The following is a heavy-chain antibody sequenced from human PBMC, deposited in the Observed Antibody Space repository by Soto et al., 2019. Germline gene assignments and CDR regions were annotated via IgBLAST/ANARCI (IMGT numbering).Heavy chain of an antibody. D-gene: IGHD1-1*01. Sequence: QVHLVQSGAEVKKPGASVKVSCKASGYTFTSYGITWVRQAPGQGLEWMGWISAHNGNTDYAQKLQGRVIVTRDTSRSTGYMEVRSLRSDDTAVDDCARGRYGDYWGQGALVTVSS. CDR3: ARGRYGDY. V-gene: IGHV1-18*01. J-gene: IGHJ4*02. CDR1: GYTFTSYG. CDR2: ISAHNGNT.